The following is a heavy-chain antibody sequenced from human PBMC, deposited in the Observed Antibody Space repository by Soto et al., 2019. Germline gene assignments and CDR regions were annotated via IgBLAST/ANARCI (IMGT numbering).Heavy chain of an antibody. CDR1: GFTFSSYA. V-gene: IGHV3-23*01. J-gene: IGHJ4*02. CDR2: ISGSGGST. D-gene: IGHD1-26*01. Sequence: EVQLLESGGGLVQPGGSLRLSCAASGFTFSSYAMRRVRQAPVKGLEWVSAISGSGGSTYYADSVKGRFTIARDNSQNTLYLQMNSMRAEDTAVYYCARLGSGSYYDYWGKGTLVTVSS. CDR3: ARLGSGSYYDY.